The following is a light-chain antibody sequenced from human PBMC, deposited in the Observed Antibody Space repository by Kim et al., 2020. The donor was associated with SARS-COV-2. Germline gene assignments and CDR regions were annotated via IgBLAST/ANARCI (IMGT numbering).Light chain of an antibody. CDR1: QSVLYSSNNKNY. V-gene: IGKV4-1*01. CDR2: WAS. CDR3: QQYYTTPPT. J-gene: IGKJ1*01. Sequence: DIVMTQSPDSLAVSLGERATINCKSSQSVLYSSNNKNYLAWYQQKPGQPPKLLIYWASTRESGVLDRFSGSGSGTDFTLTISSLQAEDVAVYYCQQYYTTPPTFGQGTKVDIK.